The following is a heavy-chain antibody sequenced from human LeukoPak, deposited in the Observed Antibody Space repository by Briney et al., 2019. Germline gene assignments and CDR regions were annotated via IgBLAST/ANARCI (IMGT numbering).Heavy chain of an antibody. V-gene: IGHV1-2*02. CDR3: ARGDDSSGYPIDY. D-gene: IGHD3-22*01. CDR2: INPDSADT. J-gene: IGHJ4*02. Sequence: GASVKVSCKASGYTFTGHYIHWVRQAPGEGLEWMGGINPDSADTNYAQTFEGRVTMTRDTSISTAYMELSRLRSDDTAVYYCARGDDSSGYPIDYWGQGTLVTVSS. CDR1: GYTFTGHY.